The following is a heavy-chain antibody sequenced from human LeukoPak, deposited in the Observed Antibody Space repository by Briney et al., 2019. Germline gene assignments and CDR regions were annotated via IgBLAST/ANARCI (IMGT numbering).Heavy chain of an antibody. Sequence: GGSLRLSCAASGFTFSSYAMSWVRQAPGKGLEWVSAISGSGGSTYYADSVKGRFTISRDNSKNTLYLQMNSLRAEDTAVYYCKVAAAGMGWFDPWGQETLVTVSS. D-gene: IGHD6-13*01. J-gene: IGHJ5*02. CDR2: ISGSGGST. CDR3: KVAAAGMGWFDP. CDR1: GFTFSSYA. V-gene: IGHV3-23*01.